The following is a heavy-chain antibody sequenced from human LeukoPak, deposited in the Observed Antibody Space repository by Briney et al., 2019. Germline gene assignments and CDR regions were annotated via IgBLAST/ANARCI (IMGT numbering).Heavy chain of an antibody. V-gene: IGHV3-7*01. CDR3: ARVGPGYMVRGVIRVGPTLGYYGMDV. Sequence: HPGGSLRLSCAASGFTFSSYWMSWVRQAPGKGLEWVANIKQDGSEKYYVDSVKGRFTISRDNAKNSLYLQMNSLRAEDTAVYYCARVGPGYMVRGVIRVGPTLGYYGMDVWGQGTTVTVSS. D-gene: IGHD3-10*01. J-gene: IGHJ6*02. CDR2: IKQDGSEK. CDR1: GFTFSSYW.